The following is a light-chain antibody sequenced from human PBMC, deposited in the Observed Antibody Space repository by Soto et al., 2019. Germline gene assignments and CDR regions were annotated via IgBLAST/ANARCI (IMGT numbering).Light chain of an antibody. Sequence: QPVLTQSPSASASLGASVKLTCTLSSGHNTYSIAWHQQQPEKGPRFLMKLKSDGSHSRGDGIPDRFSGSSSGAERYLTISSLQSEDEADYYCQTWATGIQVFGGGIKVTVL. CDR2: LKSDGSH. CDR3: QTWATGIQV. CDR1: SGHNTYS. J-gene: IGLJ2*01. V-gene: IGLV4-69*01.